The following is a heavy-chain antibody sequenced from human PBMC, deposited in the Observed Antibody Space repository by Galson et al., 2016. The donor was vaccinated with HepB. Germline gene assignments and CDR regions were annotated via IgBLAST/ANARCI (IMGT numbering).Heavy chain of an antibody. CDR3: ARGQGGFEGFVH. Sequence: SLRLSCAGSGFRFSDYRMNWFRRAPGKGLEWIASLDGRGTWQHSSESLKGRFTISSDNGENTLFLQMNSLTPQDTAVYYCARGQGGFEGFVHWGQGTLVTVS. V-gene: IGHV3-21*01. D-gene: IGHD3-10*01. CDR2: LDGRGTWQ. CDR1: GFRFSDYR. J-gene: IGHJ5*02.